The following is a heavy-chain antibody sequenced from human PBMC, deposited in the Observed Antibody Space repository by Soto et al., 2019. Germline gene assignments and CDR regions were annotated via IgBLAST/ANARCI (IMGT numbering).Heavy chain of an antibody. CDR3: ARDFDVNTALDYWYFDL. CDR1: GGSTTNYY. V-gene: IGHV4-4*07. Sequence: QVQLQESGPGLVKPSETLSLTCTVSGGSTTNYYWSWLRQPAGKGLEYIGRIYGSGRTNYNPSLKNRVTMSVSLNQMSLRLTSVTAADTAVCYCARDFDVNTALDYWYFDLWGRGALVTVSS. CDR2: IYGSGRT. D-gene: IGHD5-18*01. J-gene: IGHJ2*01.